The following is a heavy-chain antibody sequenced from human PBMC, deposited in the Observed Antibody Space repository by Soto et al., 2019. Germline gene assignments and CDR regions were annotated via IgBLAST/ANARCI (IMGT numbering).Heavy chain of an antibody. J-gene: IGHJ5*02. Sequence: SETLSLTCTVSGGSISSYYWSWIRQPPGKGLEWIGYIYYSGSTNYNPSLKSRVTISVDTSKNQFSLKLSSVTAADTAVYYCARGTPTYYYDSSGSSWFDPWGQGTLVTVSS. V-gene: IGHV4-59*12. CDR1: GGSISSYY. CDR2: IYYSGST. CDR3: ARGTPTYYYDSSGSSWFDP. D-gene: IGHD3-22*01.